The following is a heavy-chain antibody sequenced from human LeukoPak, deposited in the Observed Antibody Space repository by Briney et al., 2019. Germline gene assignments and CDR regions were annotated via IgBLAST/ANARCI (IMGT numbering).Heavy chain of an antibody. Sequence: SETLSLTCAVYGGSFSGYYWSWIRQPPGKGLEWIGEINHSGSTNYNPSLKSRVTISVDTSKNQFFLKLSSVTAADTAVYYCARDVVAAVGSFDYWGQGILVTVSS. V-gene: IGHV4-34*01. D-gene: IGHD6-13*01. CDR2: INHSGST. J-gene: IGHJ4*02. CDR1: GGSFSGYY. CDR3: ARDVVAAVGSFDY.